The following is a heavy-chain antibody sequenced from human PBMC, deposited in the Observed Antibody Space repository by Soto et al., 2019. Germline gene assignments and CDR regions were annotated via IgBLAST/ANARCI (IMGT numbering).Heavy chain of an antibody. CDR2: IHSDGSST. V-gene: IGHV3-74*03. CDR3: ARGDVGAFDL. J-gene: IGHJ3*01. Sequence: ASDFTFSYYWVHWVRQVPGKGLVWVSRIHSDGSSTTYADSVKGRFTISRDNAKNTLYLQMASLRVEDTAVYYCARGDVGAFDLWGQGTMVTVSS. D-gene: IGHD1-26*01. CDR1: DFTFSYYW.